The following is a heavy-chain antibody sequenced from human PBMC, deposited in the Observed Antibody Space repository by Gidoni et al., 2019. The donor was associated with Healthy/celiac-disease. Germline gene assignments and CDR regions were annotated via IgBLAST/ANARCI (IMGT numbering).Heavy chain of an antibody. CDR1: VFTSSSYS. Sequence: EVQLVESGGGLVKPGGSLRLSCAASVFTSSSYSMNWVRKAPGKGLEWVSSISSSSSYIYYADSVKGRFTISRDNAKNSLYLQMNSLRAEDTAVYYCARDRSYDILTGYGYWGQGTLVTVSS. J-gene: IGHJ4*02. CDR3: ARDRSYDILTGYGY. CDR2: ISSSSSYI. V-gene: IGHV3-21*01. D-gene: IGHD3-9*01.